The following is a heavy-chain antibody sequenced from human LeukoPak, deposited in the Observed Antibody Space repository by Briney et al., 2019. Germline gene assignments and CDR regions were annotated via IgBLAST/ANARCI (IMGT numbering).Heavy chain of an antibody. Sequence: GSSVKVSCKASGGTFSNNAFSWVRQAPEQGLEWMGGIIPIFGTANYAQKFQGRVTITTDESTSTAYMELSSLRSEDTAVYYCARGRWFPVAGTPYYYYYYYMDVWGKGTTVTVSS. CDR3: ARGRWFPVAGTPYYYYYYYMDV. J-gene: IGHJ6*03. CDR1: GGTFSNNA. CDR2: IIPIFGTA. D-gene: IGHD6-19*01. V-gene: IGHV1-69*05.